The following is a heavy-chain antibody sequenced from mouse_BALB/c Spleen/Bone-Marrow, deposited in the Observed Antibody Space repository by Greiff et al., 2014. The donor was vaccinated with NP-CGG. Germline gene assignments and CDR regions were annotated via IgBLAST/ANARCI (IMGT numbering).Heavy chain of an antibody. V-gene: IGHV5-15*02. CDR1: GFTFSDYG. CDR3: AREGGAMDY. Sequence: DVKLVESGGGLVQPGGSRKLSCAASGFTFSDYGMAWVRQAPGKGPEWVAFISNLAYSIYYADTATGRFTISRENAKNTLYLEMSSLRSEDTAMYYCAREGGAMDYWGQGTSVTVSS. CDR2: ISNLAYSI. J-gene: IGHJ4*01.